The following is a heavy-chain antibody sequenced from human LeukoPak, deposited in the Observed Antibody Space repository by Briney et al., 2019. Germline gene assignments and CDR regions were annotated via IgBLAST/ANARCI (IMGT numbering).Heavy chain of an antibody. CDR3: VKDIAGFCTSNICKSHHYHYYGLDV. Sequence: GGSLRLSCAASEFTFDDYAMHWVRQAPGKGLEWVSGISWNSGSIGYADSVKGRFTISRDNAKNSLYLQMNSLRAEDTALYYCVKDIAGFCTSNICKSHHYHYYGLDVWGQGTTVTVSS. V-gene: IGHV3-9*01. D-gene: IGHD2-2*01. J-gene: IGHJ6*02. CDR2: ISWNSGSI. CDR1: EFTFDDYA.